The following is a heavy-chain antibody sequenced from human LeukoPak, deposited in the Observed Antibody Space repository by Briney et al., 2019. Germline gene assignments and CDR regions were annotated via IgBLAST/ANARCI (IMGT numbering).Heavy chain of an antibody. CDR3: ARTYYDFWSGSPNWFDP. CDR2: IYYSGST. V-gene: IGHV4-39*01. CDR1: GGSISSSSYY. D-gene: IGHD3-3*01. J-gene: IGHJ5*02. Sequence: SETLSLTCTVSGGSISSSSYYWGWIRQPPGKGLEWIGSIYYSGSTYYNPSLKSRVTISVDTSKNQFSLKLSSVTAADTAVYYCARTYYDFWSGSPNWFDPWGQGTLVTVSS.